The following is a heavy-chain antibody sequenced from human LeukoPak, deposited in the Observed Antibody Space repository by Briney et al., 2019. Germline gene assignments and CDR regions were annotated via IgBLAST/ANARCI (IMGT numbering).Heavy chain of an antibody. CDR2: INSDGSNT. J-gene: IGHJ4*02. CDR3: AAISGSIDY. CDR1: GFTFSSYW. D-gene: IGHD3-10*01. V-gene: IGHV3-74*01. Sequence: GGSLRLSCAASGFTFSSYWMHWVRHAPGKGLVWVSRINSDGSNTNYADSVKGRFTISRDNAKNTLYLQMNSLRAEDTAVYYCAAISGSIDYWGQGTLVTVSS.